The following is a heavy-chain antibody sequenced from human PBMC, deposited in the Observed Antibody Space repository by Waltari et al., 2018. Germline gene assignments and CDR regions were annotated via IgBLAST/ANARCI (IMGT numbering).Heavy chain of an antibody. D-gene: IGHD6-13*01. CDR1: GYSISSGYY. CDR2: IYHSGST. Sequence: QVQLQESGPGLVKPSETLSLTCAVSGYSISSGYYWGWIRQPPGKGLEWIGSIYHSGSTYYNPSPKSRVTISVDASKNQFSLKLSSVTAADTAVYYCARHDSSTNAFDIWGQGTMVTVSS. CDR3: ARHDSSTNAFDI. J-gene: IGHJ3*02. V-gene: IGHV4-38-2*01.